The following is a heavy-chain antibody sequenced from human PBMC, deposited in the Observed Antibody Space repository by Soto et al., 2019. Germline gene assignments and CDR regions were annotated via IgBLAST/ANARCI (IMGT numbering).Heavy chain of an antibody. V-gene: IGHV3-30-3*01. Sequence: HVQLVESGGGVVQPGKSLRLSCAASGFTLSDFAMHWVRQAPGKVLEWVAVISYDGSKKYFAASVKGRFSIARDNSNNTLYLQMNSLTADDTAVYYCASPGGDSDPYFDYWGQGTVVTVSS. CDR2: ISYDGSKK. J-gene: IGHJ4*02. D-gene: IGHD2-21*02. CDR1: GFTLSDFA. CDR3: ASPGGDSDPYFDY.